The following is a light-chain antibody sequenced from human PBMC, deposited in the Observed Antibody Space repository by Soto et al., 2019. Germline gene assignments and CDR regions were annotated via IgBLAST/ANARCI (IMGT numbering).Light chain of an antibody. V-gene: IGKV3-15*01. Sequence: EIVMTQSPATLSVSPGERATLSCRASQSVSSNLAWFQQKPGQAHRLLIYDASSRATGLPARFSGSGSGTEFTLTISSLQSEDFAVYYCQHYHSWPLTFGGGTKVEIK. CDR3: QHYHSWPLT. J-gene: IGKJ4*01. CDR2: DAS. CDR1: QSVSSN.